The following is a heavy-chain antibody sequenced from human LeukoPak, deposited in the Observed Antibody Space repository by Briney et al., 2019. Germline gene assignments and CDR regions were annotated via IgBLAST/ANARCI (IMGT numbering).Heavy chain of an antibody. CDR1: GYTFTSYY. Sequence: GASVTVSCKASGYTFTSYYMHWVRQAPGQGLEWMGLINPSGGSTSYAQKFQGRVTMTRDTSTSTVYMELSSLRSEDTAVYYCARDKGRTSPHWGMDVWGKGTTVTVSS. CDR2: INPSGGST. CDR3: ARDKGRTSPHWGMDV. J-gene: IGHJ6*04. D-gene: IGHD2-2*01. V-gene: IGHV1-46*01.